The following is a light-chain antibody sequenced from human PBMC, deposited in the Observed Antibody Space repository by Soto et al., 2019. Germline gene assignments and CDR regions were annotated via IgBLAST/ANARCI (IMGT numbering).Light chain of an antibody. CDR2: DAS. V-gene: IGKV3-11*01. CDR3: QQRSNWPPLT. J-gene: IGKJ4*01. Sequence: ESLLTQSPATLSLSPGERATLSCRASQSVSSYLAWYQQKPGQAPRLLIYDASNRATGIPARFSGSGSGTDFTLTISSLEPEDFAVYYCQQRSNWPPLTFGGGTKVDIK. CDR1: QSVSSY.